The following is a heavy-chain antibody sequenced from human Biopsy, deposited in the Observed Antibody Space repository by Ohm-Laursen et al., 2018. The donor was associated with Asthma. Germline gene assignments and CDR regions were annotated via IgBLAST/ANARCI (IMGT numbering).Heavy chain of an antibody. D-gene: IGHD3-3*01. CDR3: ASQSSGPDFWSGYYYFDY. CDR2: ISYDGSNK. Sequence: SLRLSCTASGFTFSSYGMHWVRQAPGKGLEWVAVISYDGSNKYYADSVKGRFTISRDNSKNTLYLQMNSLRAEDTAAYYCASQSSGPDFWSGYYYFDYWGQGTLVTVSS. CDR1: GFTFSSYG. V-gene: IGHV3-30*03. J-gene: IGHJ4*02.